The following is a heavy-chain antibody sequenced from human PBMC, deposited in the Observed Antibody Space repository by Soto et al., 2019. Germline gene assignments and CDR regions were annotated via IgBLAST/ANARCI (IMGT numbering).Heavy chain of an antibody. J-gene: IGHJ3*02. D-gene: IGHD3-10*01. Sequence: PSETLSLTCTVSGGSISSGGYYWSWIRQHPGKGLEWIGYIYYSGSTYYNPSLKSRVTISVDTSKNQFSLKLSSVTAADTAVYYCARDRVVRGVIAHDAFDIWGQGTMVT. CDR2: IYYSGST. CDR3: ARDRVVRGVIAHDAFDI. CDR1: GGSISSGGYY. V-gene: IGHV4-31*03.